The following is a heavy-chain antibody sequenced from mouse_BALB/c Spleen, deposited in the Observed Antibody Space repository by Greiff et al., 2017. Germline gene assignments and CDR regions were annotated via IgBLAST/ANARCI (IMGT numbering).Heavy chain of an antibody. V-gene: IGHV5-17*02. Sequence: EVQLVESGGGLVQPGGSRKLSCAASGFTFSSFGMHWVRQAPEKGLEWVAYISSGSSTIYYADTVKGRFTISRDNPKNTLFLQMTSLRSEDTAMYYCARSALYGSSYKFAYWGQGTLVTVSA. CDR2: ISSGSSTI. CDR3: ARSALYGSSYKFAY. D-gene: IGHD1-1*01. J-gene: IGHJ3*01. CDR1: GFTFSSFG.